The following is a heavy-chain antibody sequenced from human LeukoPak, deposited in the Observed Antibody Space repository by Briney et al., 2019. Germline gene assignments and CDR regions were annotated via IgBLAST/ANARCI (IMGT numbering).Heavy chain of an antibody. CDR1: GGSISSYY. V-gene: IGHV4-59*01. J-gene: IGHJ3*02. CDR3: ARDPDYGDYSAFDI. CDR2: IYYSGST. D-gene: IGHD4-17*01. Sequence: SETLSLTCTVSGGSISSYYWSWIRQPPGKGLEWIGYIYYSGSTNYNPSLKSRVTISVDTSKNQFSLKLSSVTAADTAVYYCARDPDYGDYSAFDIWGQGTMVTVSS.